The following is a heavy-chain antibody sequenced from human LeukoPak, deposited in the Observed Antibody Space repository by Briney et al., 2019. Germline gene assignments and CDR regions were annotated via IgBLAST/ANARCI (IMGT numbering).Heavy chain of an antibody. CDR3: ARGTHSNSDWFDP. D-gene: IGHD2/OR15-2a*01. Sequence: GESLKISCKGIGYTFRDYWIARIRQVPGKGLEWMGIIYPGDSDVRYNPSFRGQVTISADKSIDTTYVQWRSLKASDTAMYYCARGTHSNSDWFDPWGQGTLVTVSS. J-gene: IGHJ5*02. CDR1: GYTFRDYW. V-gene: IGHV5-51*01. CDR2: IYPGDSDV.